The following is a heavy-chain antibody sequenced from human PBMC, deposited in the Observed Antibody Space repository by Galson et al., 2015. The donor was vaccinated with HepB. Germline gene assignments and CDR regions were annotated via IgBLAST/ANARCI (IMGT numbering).Heavy chain of an antibody. Sequence: SLRLSCAASGYTFSSYSMNWVRQAPGKGLEWVSYISSSSSTIYYADYVKGRFTISRDNARNSLYMQMNSLRDEDTAVYYCARDRTQWLYAFDIWGQGTMITVSS. D-gene: IGHD3-22*01. CDR2: ISSSSSTI. J-gene: IGHJ3*02. V-gene: IGHV3-48*02. CDR3: ARDRTQWLYAFDI. CDR1: GYTFSSYS.